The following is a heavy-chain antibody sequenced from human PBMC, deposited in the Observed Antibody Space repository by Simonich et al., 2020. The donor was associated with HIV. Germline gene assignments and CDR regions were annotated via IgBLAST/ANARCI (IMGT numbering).Heavy chain of an antibody. CDR2: INHSGRT. CDR3: ARRHPTTVTTPYFDY. CDR1: GGSFSGYY. D-gene: IGHD4-17*01. V-gene: IGHV4-34*01. J-gene: IGHJ4*02. Sequence: QVQLQQWGAGLLKPSETLSLTCAVYGGSFSGYYWSWIRQPPGKGLGGIGEINHSGRTNYNPSPTSRVTISVDTSKNQFSLKLSSVTAADTAVYYCARRHPTTVTTPYFDYWGQGTLVTVSS.